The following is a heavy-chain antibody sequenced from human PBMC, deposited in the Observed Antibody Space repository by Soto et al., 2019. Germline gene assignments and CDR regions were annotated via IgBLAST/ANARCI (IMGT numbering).Heavy chain of an antibody. CDR2: IKNSANSYTT. Sequence: EVQVVESGGGLVQPGGALRLSCAASGFTISDHYMDWVRQAPGKGLEWLGRIKNSANSYTTEYAASEKGRITISRDHSNNSLYLQIHSLKSEDTAVYYCARVRLGAPTRYFDYWGQGTLVTVSS. J-gene: IGHJ4*02. D-gene: IGHD1-26*01. CDR1: GFTISDHY. V-gene: IGHV3-72*01. CDR3: ARVRLGAPTRYFDY.